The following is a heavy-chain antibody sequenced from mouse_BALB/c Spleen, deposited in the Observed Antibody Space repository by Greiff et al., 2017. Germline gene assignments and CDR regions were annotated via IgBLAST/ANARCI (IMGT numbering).Heavy chain of an antibody. CDR2: ILPGSGST. CDR3: AIDYRYGWFAY. V-gene: IGHV1-9*01. J-gene: IGHJ3*01. D-gene: IGHD2-14*01. CDR1: GYTFSSYW. Sequence: VQLQQSGAELMKPGASVKISCKATGYTFSSYWIEWVKQRPGHGLEWIGEILPGSGSTNYNEKFKGKATFTADTSSNTAYMQLSSLTSEDSAVYYCAIDYRYGWFAYWGQGTLVTVSA.